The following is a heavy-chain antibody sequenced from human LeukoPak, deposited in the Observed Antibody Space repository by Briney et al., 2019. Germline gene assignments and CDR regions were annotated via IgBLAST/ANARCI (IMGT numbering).Heavy chain of an antibody. CDR3: ASEAFSGSPSYYFDY. J-gene: IGHJ4*02. V-gene: IGHV3-66*01. CDR1: VFTVSSNY. Sequence: PGGSLRLSCAASVFTVSSNYVSWVPQAPGKGLEWVSVIYSGCSTYYADSVKGRFTISRENSKNTLYLQMTSLRAEDTAVYYCASEAFSGSPSYYFDYWGQGTLVTVSS. CDR2: IYSGCST. D-gene: IGHD1-26*01.